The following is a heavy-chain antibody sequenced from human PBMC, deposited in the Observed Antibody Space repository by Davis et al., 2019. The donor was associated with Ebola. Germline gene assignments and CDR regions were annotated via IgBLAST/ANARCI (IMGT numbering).Heavy chain of an antibody. CDR3: ARVISMVFGVVTNDYYYGMDV. J-gene: IGHJ6*02. CDR1: GFTFSSYA. CDR2: ISYDGSNK. Sequence: PGGSLRLSCAASGFTFSSYAMHWVRQAPGKGLEWVAVISYDGSNKYYADSVKGRFTISRDNSKNTLYLQMNSLRAEDTAVYYCARVISMVFGVVTNDYYYGMDVWGQGTTVTVSS. D-gene: IGHD3-3*01. V-gene: IGHV3-30-3*01.